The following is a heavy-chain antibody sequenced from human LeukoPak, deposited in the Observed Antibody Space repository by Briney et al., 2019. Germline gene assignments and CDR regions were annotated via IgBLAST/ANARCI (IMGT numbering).Heavy chain of an antibody. D-gene: IGHD4-23*01. CDR2: IYYSGST. CDR1: GGSISSYY. V-gene: IGHV4-59*08. CDR3: AGYDGNLGYYFDY. Sequence: SETLSLTCTVSGGSISSYYWSWIRQPPGKGLEWIGYIYYSGSTNYNPSLKSRVTISVDTSKNQFSLKLSSVTAADTAVYYCAGYDGNLGYYFDYWGQGTLVTVSS. J-gene: IGHJ4*02.